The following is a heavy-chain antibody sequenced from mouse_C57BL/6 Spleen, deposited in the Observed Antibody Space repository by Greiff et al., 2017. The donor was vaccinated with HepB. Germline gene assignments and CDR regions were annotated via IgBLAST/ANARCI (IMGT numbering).Heavy chain of an antibody. CDR3: AREAYYSNYAFAY. Sequence: EVKLMESGGGLVKPGGSLKLSCAASGFTFSSYAMSWVRQTPEKRLEWVATISDGGSYTYYPDNVKGRFTISRDNAKNNLYLQMSHLKSEDTAMYYCAREAYYSNYAFAYWGQGTLVTVSA. CDR2: ISDGGSYT. J-gene: IGHJ3*01. V-gene: IGHV5-4*01. D-gene: IGHD2-5*01. CDR1: GFTFSSYA.